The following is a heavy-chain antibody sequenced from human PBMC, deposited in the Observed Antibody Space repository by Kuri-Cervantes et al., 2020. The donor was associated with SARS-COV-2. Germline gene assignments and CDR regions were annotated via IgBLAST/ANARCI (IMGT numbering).Heavy chain of an antibody. Sequence: SETLSLTCAAYGGSFSGYYWSWIRQPQGKGREWIGEINHSGTTNYNPSLKSPVTISVDRSKTQFSLTVTSVTAADTAVYYCARVAGCVGSFCYYTNWFDHWGHGTLVTVSS. D-gene: IGHD3-22*01. CDR3: ARVAGCVGSFCYYTNWFDH. CDR1: GGSFSGYY. J-gene: IGHJ5*02. CDR2: INHSGTT. V-gene: IGHV4-34*01.